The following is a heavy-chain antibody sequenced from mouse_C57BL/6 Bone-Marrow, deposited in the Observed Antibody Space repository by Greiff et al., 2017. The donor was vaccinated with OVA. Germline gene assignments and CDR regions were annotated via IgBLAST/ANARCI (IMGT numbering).Heavy chain of an antibody. D-gene: IGHD1-3*01. CDR2: IYPGSGST. J-gene: IGHJ1*03. CDR3: ARRYYSGSYWYFDV. CDR1: GYTFTSYW. V-gene: IGHV1-55*01. Sequence: VQLQQPGAELVKPGASVKMSCKASGYTFTSYWITWVKQRPGQGLEWIGDIYPGSGSTNYNEKFKSKATLTVDTSSSTAYMQLSNLTSEDSAVYYCARRYYSGSYWYFDVWGTGTTVTVSS.